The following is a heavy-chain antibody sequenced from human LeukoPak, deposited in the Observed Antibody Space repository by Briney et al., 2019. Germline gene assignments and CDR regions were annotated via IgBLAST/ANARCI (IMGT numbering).Heavy chain of an antibody. CDR2: ISYDGSNK. Sequence: GGSLRLSCAASGFTFSSYGMHWVRQAPGKGLEWVAVISYDGSNKYYADSVKGRFTISRDNSKNTLYLQMNSLRPEDTAVYYCAKPRNVAAAGFDYWGQGTLVTVSS. CDR1: GFTFSSYG. J-gene: IGHJ4*02. V-gene: IGHV3-30*18. D-gene: IGHD6-13*01. CDR3: AKPRNVAAAGFDY.